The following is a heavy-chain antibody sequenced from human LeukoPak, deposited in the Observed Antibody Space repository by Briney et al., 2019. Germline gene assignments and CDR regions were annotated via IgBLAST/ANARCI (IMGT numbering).Heavy chain of an antibody. D-gene: IGHD3-10*01. V-gene: IGHV3-48*03. CDR2: ISSSGRTT. CDR3: ARAHPRAITLIRGVSDY. Sequence: PGGSLRLSCAASGFTFSSYEMNWVRQAPGKGLEWVSYISSSGRTTYYADSMKGRFTISRDNAKNSLYLQMNSLRAEDTAVYYCARAHPRAITLIRGVSDYWGQGTLVTVSS. CDR1: GFTFSSYE. J-gene: IGHJ4*02.